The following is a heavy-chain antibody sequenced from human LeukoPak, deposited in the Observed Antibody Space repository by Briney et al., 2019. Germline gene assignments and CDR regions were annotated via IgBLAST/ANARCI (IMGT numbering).Heavy chain of an antibody. CDR3: ARDSWIQIVVPLYYFDY. D-gene: IGHD5-18*01. CDR1: GFTFSSYA. Sequence: QSGGSLRLSCAASGFTFSSYAMHWVRQAPGKGLEWVAVISYDGSNKYYADSVKGRFTISRDNSKNTLYLQMNSLRAEDTAVYYCARDSWIQIVVPLYYFDYWGQGTLVTVSS. J-gene: IGHJ4*02. CDR2: ISYDGSNK. V-gene: IGHV3-30-3*01.